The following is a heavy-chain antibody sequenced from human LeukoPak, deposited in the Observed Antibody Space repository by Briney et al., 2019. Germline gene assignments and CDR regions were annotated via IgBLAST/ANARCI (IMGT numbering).Heavy chain of an antibody. CDR2: IYYSGST. J-gene: IGHJ6*03. CDR1: GGSISSYY. Sequence: PSETLSLTCTVSGGSISSYYWSWIRQPPGKGLEWIGYIYYSGSTNYNPSLKSRVTISVDTSKNQFSLKLRSVTAADTAVYYCARGARAKTTAYYYYYMDVWGKGTTVTVSS. V-gene: IGHV4-59*01. CDR3: ARGARAKTTAYYYYYMDV. D-gene: IGHD4-17*01.